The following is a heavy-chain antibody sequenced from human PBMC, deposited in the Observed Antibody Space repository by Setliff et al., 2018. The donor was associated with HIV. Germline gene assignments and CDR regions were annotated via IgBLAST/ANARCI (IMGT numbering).Heavy chain of an antibody. Sequence: GESLKISCKVSGYTFTSYWIAWVRQMPGKGLEWMGIIYPGDSDTSYSPSFQGQVTISADKSITTAYLQRSSLGASDTAMYYCARAEDTVLKMYVVTPPYLDYWGQGTLVTVSS. J-gene: IGHJ4*02. V-gene: IGHV5-51*01. CDR1: GYTFTSYW. CDR3: ARAEDTVLKMYVVTPPYLDY. D-gene: IGHD2-8*01. CDR2: IYPGDSDT.